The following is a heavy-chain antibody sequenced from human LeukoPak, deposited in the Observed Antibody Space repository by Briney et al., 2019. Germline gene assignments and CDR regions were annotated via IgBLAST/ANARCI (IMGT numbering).Heavy chain of an antibody. Sequence: SSQTLSLTCTVSGGSISSGSYYWSWIRQPAGKGLEWIGRIYTSGSTNYNPSLKSRVTISVDTSKNQFSLKLSSVTAADTAVYYCARSRTPRYYYGSGSYGQGRYYYGMDVWGQGTTVTVSS. CDR3: ARSRTPRYYYGSGSYGQGRYYYGMDV. CDR2: IYTSGST. CDR1: GGSISSGSYY. D-gene: IGHD3-10*01. J-gene: IGHJ6*02. V-gene: IGHV4-61*02.